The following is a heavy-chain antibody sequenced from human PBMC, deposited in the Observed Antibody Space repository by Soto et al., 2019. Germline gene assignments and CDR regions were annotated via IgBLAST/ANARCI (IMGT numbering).Heavy chain of an antibody. V-gene: IGHV3-23*01. CDR1: GFTFSSFV. Sequence: GGSLRLSCVVSGFTFSSFVMGWVRQAPGRGLGWVSVINDNRAGIHYADSVRGRFTISRDNSRSSLFLQMNSLRDEDTAVYYCVTDQYYAIDQWGQGILVTVSS. CDR2: INDNRAGI. D-gene: IGHD2-2*01. CDR3: VTDQYYAIDQ. J-gene: IGHJ4*02.